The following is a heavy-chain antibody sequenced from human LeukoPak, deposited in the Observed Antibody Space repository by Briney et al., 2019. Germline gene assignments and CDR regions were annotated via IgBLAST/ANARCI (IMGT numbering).Heavy chain of an antibody. CDR1: GFTFSSYS. J-gene: IGHJ4*02. CDR2: ISGSGGST. CDR3: AKDDRGIAARPCFDY. V-gene: IGHV3-23*01. Sequence: GGSLRLSCAASGFTFSSYSMNWVRQAPGKGLEWVSAISGSGGSTYYADSVKGRFTISRDNSKNTPYLQMNSLRAEDTAVYYCAKDDRGIAARPCFDYWGQGTLVTVSS. D-gene: IGHD6-6*01.